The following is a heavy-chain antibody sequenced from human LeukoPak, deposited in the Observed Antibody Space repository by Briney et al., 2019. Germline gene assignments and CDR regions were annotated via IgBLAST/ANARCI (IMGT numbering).Heavy chain of an antibody. J-gene: IGHJ4*02. CDR3: ARDRGSSGPNYFDY. CDR2: INSDGSST. Sequence: GRSLRLSCAASGFTFSSYWMHWVRQAPGKGLVWVSRINSDGSSTSYADSVKGRFTISRDNAKNTLYLQMNSLRAEDTAVYYCARDRGSSGPNYFDYWGQGTLVTVSS. V-gene: IGHV3-74*01. CDR1: GFTFSSYW. D-gene: IGHD6-19*01.